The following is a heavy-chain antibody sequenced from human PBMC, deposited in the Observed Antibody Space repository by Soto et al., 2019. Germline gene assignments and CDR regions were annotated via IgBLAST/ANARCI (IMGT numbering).Heavy chain of an antibody. CDR2: IYYSGST. D-gene: IGHD1-26*01. CDR3: ARWSRNGIVGATKDY. J-gene: IGHJ4*02. CDR1: GGSISSGGYY. Sequence: PSETLSLTCTVSGGSISSGGYYWSWIRQHPGKGLEWIGYIYYSGSTYYNPSLKSRVTISVDTSKNQFSLKLSSVTAADTAVYYCARWSRNGIVGATKDYWGQGTLVTVSS. V-gene: IGHV4-31*03.